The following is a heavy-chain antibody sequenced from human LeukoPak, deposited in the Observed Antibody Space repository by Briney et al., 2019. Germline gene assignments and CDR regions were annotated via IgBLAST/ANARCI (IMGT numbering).Heavy chain of an antibody. J-gene: IGHJ4*02. CDR2: INAGNGNT. V-gene: IGHV1-3*01. D-gene: IGHD3-22*01. CDR1: GYTFTSYA. CDR3: ARQSQYYYDSSGYGY. Sequence: ASVKVSCKASGYTFTSYAMHWVRQAPGQRLEWMGWINAGNGNTKYSQKFQGRVTITRDTSASTAYMELSSLRSEDTAVYYCARQSQYYYDSSGYGYWGQGTLVTVSS.